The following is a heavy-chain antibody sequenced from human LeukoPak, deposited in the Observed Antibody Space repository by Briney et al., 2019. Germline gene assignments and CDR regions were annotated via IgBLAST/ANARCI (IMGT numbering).Heavy chain of an antibody. CDR2: MKSDGSTT. D-gene: IGHD5-24*01. V-gene: IGHV3-74*01. CDR3: AESRDAYNDFDY. Sequence: PGGSLRLSCAASGFTFSSHWMHWVRQPPGKGLVWVSRMKSDGSTTTYADSVKGRFTISRDNAKNTLYLQMNSLRVEDTAVYYCAESRDAYNDFDYWGQGTLVTVSS. CDR1: GFTFSSHW. J-gene: IGHJ4*02.